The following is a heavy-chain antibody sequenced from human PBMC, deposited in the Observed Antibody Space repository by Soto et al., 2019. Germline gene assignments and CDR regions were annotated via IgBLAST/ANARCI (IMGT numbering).Heavy chain of an antibody. CDR1: GGSISSGDYY. V-gene: IGHV4-30-4*01. D-gene: IGHD3-3*01. CDR2: IYYSGST. Sequence: NPSETLSLTCTVSGGSISSGDYYWSWIRQPPGKGLEWIGYIYYSGSTYYNPSLKSRVTISVDTSKNQFSLKLSSVTAADTAVYYCARSSKYDFWSGYYNFDYWGQGTLVTVSS. CDR3: ARSSKYDFWSGYYNFDY. J-gene: IGHJ4*02.